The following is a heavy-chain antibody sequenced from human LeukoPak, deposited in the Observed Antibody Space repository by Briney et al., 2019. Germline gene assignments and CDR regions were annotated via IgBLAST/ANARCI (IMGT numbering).Heavy chain of an antibody. J-gene: IGHJ6*03. D-gene: IGHD1-14*01. CDR1: GFSFTTYA. CDR2: ISGSGGST. Sequence: GGSLRLSCAASGFSFTTYAMSWVRQAPGKGLEWVSGISGSGGSTDYADSVKGRFTISRDNSRNTVYLQMNSLRAEDTAVYYCAKDPRTVRETGRSPSNYYYYYLDVWGRGTTVTVSS. CDR3: AKDPRTVRETGRSPSNYYYYYLDV. V-gene: IGHV3-23*01.